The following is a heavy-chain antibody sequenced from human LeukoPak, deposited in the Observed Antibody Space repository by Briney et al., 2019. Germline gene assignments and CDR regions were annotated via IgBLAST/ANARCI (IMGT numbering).Heavy chain of an antibody. Sequence: PGGSLRLSCTASGSTFSSYAMSWVRQAPGKGLEWVSAISGSGGSTYYADSVKGRFTISRDNSKNTLYLQMNSLRAEDTAVYYCAKDGRMGGWYSWGQGTLVTVSS. CDR2: ISGSGGST. V-gene: IGHV3-23*01. CDR1: GSTFSSYA. D-gene: IGHD6-19*01. J-gene: IGHJ4*02. CDR3: AKDGRMGGWYS.